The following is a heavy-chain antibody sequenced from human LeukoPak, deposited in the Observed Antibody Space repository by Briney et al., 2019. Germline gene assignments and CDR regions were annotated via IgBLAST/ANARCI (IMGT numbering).Heavy chain of an antibody. Sequence: GGSLRLSCAASGFTVSSNYMSWVRQAPGKGLEWVSVIYSGGSTYYADSVKGRFTISRDNSKNTLYLQMNSLRAEDTAVYYCAKLDYYGSSGYFDYWGQGTLVTVSS. J-gene: IGHJ4*02. CDR3: AKLDYYGSSGYFDY. CDR1: GFTVSSNY. CDR2: IYSGGST. V-gene: IGHV3-53*01. D-gene: IGHD3-22*01.